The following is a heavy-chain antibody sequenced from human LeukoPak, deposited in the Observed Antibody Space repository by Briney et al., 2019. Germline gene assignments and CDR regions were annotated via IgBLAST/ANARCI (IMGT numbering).Heavy chain of an antibody. J-gene: IGHJ2*01. CDR1: GYTFTSYY. D-gene: IGHD2-15*01. V-gene: IGHV1-46*01. CDR2: INPSGGST. CDR3: ARGRTSVVVVAATDRDFDL. Sequence: GASVKVSCKASGYTFTSYYMHWVRQAPGQGLEWMGIINPSGGSTSYAQKFQGRVTMTRDTSTSTVYMELSSLRSEDTAVYYCARGRTSVVVVAATDRDFDLWGRGTLVTVS.